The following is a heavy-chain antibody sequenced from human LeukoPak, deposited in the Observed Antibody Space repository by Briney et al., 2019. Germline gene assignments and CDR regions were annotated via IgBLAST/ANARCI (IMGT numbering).Heavy chain of an antibody. CDR1: GGSFSGYY. CDR2: INHSGST. V-gene: IGHV4-34*01. Sequence: SEALSLTCAVYGGSFSGYYWSWIRQPPGKGLEWIGEINHSGSTNYNPSLKSRVTISVDTSKNQFSLKLSSVPAADTAVYYCARRGGYSSSRPRYFDYWGQGTLVTVSS. J-gene: IGHJ4*02. CDR3: ARRGGYSSSRPRYFDY. D-gene: IGHD6-13*01.